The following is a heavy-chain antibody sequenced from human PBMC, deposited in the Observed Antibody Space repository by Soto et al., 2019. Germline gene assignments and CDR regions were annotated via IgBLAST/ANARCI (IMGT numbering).Heavy chain of an antibody. V-gene: IGHV3-23*01. Sequence: GGSLRLSCAASGFTFSSYAMSWVRQAPGKGLEWVSAISGSGGSTYYADSVKGRFTISRDNSKNTLYLQMNSLRAEDTAVYYCAKDLIVHSGWYVHDDYWGQGTLVTVSS. CDR1: GFTFSSYA. CDR3: AKDLIVHSGWYVHDDY. J-gene: IGHJ4*02. CDR2: ISGSGGST. D-gene: IGHD6-19*01.